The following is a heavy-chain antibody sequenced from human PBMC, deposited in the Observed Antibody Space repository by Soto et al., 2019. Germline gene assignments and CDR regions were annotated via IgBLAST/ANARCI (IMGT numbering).Heavy chain of an antibody. Sequence: EVQLVESGGNLIQPGGSLRLSCAASGFTVTNKYMTWVRQAPGKGLEWVSLIYTGGATSYADSVKGRFTISRDNSKDILYLHSDSLRAEDTAVYYCARVDYGDYGWYFDVLGRGPLVTVSA. CDR2: IYTGGAT. J-gene: IGHJ2*01. CDR3: ARVDYGDYGWYFDV. CDR1: GFTVTNKY. V-gene: IGHV3-53*01. D-gene: IGHD4-17*01.